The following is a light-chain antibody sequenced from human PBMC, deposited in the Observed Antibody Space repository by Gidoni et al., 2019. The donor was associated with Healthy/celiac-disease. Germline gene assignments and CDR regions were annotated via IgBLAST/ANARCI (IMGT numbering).Light chain of an antibody. Sequence: DIQMTQSPSSPSASVGDTVTITCQASQDINNYLNWYQQKPGKAPKLLIYDASNLETGVPSRFSGSGSGTDFTFTISSLQAEDIATYYCQQYDNLPYTFGPXTKVDIK. J-gene: IGKJ3*01. CDR1: QDINNY. V-gene: IGKV1-33*01. CDR3: QQYDNLPYT. CDR2: DAS.